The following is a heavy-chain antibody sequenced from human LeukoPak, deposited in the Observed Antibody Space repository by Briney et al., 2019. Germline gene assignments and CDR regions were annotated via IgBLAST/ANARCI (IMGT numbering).Heavy chain of an antibody. CDR2: INTSGGST. D-gene: IGHD2-21*01. CDR3: ASTSYCGGDCYNNGFDP. V-gene: IGHV1-46*03. J-gene: IGHJ5*02. Sequence: ASVKVSCKASGYTFTSYYMHWVRQAPGQGLEWMGIINTSGGSTSYAKKFQGRVTMTRDTSTSTVYMELSSLRSEDTAVYYCASTSYCGGDCYNNGFDPWGQGTLVTVSS. CDR1: GYTFTSYY.